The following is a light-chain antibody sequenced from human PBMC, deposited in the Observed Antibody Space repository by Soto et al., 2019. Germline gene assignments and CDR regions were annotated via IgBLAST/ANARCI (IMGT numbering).Light chain of an antibody. V-gene: IGKV1-9*01. CDR3: QQLNSYPLT. J-gene: IGKJ4*01. CDR1: QGISSY. CDR2: AAS. Sequence: DIQLTQSPSFLSASVGDRVTITCRASQGISSYLAWYQQKPGKAPKLLIYAASTLQSGVPSRFSGSGSGTEFTLTISSLQPEDFATYYCQQLNSYPLTFGGGPKLDIK.